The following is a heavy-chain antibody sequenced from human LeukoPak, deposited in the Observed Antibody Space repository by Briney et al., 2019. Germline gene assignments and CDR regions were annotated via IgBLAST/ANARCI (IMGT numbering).Heavy chain of an antibody. Sequence: ASVKVSCMASGGTFSSYAISWVRQAPGQGLEWMGRIIPILGIANYAQKFQGRVTITADKSTSTAYMELSSLRSEDTAVYYCARGHYCSGGSCQSFDYWGQGTLVTVSS. J-gene: IGHJ4*02. V-gene: IGHV1-69*04. D-gene: IGHD2-15*01. CDR2: IIPILGIA. CDR3: ARGHYCSGGSCQSFDY. CDR1: GGTFSSYA.